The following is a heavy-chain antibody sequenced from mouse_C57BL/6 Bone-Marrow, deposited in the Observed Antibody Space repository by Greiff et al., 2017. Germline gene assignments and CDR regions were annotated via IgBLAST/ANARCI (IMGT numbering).Heavy chain of an antibody. CDR3: TNPLVTTVVAPTSY. D-gene: IGHD1-1*01. J-gene: IGHJ2*01. Sequence: VQLKESGTVLARPGASVKMSCKTSGYTFTSYWMHWVKQRPGPGLEWIGAIYPGNSDTSYNQKFKGKAKLTAVTSASTAYMELSSLTNEDSAVYYCTNPLVTTVVAPTSYWGQGTTLTVSS. CDR2: IYPGNSDT. CDR1: GYTFTSYW. V-gene: IGHV1-5*01.